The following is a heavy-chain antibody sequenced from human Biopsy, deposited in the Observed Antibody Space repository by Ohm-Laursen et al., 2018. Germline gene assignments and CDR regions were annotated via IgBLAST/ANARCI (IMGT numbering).Heavy chain of an antibody. J-gene: IGHJ4*02. D-gene: IGHD1-20*01. CDR1: GYTLTDLS. CDR3: AGDINNWNVNY. CDR2: FAPENGKT. Sequence: ASVKVSCRVSGYTLTDLSMHWVRQAPGKGLEWMGGFAPENGKTIYAQKFQGRVTMTEDTSTDTAYMELSNLRSEDTAVYYCAGDINNWNVNYWGQGTLVIVSS. V-gene: IGHV1-24*01.